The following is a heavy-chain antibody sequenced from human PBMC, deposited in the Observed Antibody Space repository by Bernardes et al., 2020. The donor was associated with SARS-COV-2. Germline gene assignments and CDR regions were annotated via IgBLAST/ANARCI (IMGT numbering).Heavy chain of an antibody. CDR3: GRARYSSSSSYYFDY. CDR2: INSDGSST. V-gene: IGHV3-74*01. CDR1: GFTFSSYW. Sequence: GGSLRLSCAASGFTFSSYWMHWVRQAPGKGLVWVSRINSDGSSTSYADSVKGRFTISRDNAKNTLYLQMNSLRAEDTAVYYCGRARYSSSSSYYFDYWGQGTLVTVSS. D-gene: IGHD6-6*01. J-gene: IGHJ4*02.